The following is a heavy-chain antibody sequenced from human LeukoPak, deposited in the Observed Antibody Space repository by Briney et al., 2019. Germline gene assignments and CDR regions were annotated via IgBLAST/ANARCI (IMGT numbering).Heavy chain of an antibody. D-gene: IGHD2-2*01. CDR3: AKRAIEVPGTDY. CDR1: GFTFSSHV. V-gene: IGHV3-23*01. J-gene: IGHJ4*02. CDR2: MSSGGDYV. Sequence: GSLRLSCATSGFTFSSHVMSWVRPAPGKGLEWVSTMSSGGDYVYYGGAVKGRFTASRDNSKNTLYLQMDNLRLEDTAIYYCAKRAIEVPGTDYWGQGALVTVSS.